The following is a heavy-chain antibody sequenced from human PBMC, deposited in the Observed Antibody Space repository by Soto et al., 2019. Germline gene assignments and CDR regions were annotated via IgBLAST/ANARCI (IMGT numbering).Heavy chain of an antibody. CDR1: SYVIESGHY. J-gene: IGHJ4*03. D-gene: IGHD3-3*01. Sequence: SETLSLTCVVSSYVIESGHYWGWVRQPPGKGLEWVGSIYDSGTTYYNPSLRSRVTISADTSKNQFSLSLTSVTAADTAVYYCARPPQYYTPGSSPFDYWGPGTMVTSPQ. CDR2: IYDSGTT. V-gene: IGHV4-38-2*01. CDR3: ARPPQYYTPGSSPFDY.